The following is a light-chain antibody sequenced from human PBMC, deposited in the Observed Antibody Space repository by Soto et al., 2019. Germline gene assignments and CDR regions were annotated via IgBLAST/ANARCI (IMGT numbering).Light chain of an antibody. Sequence: QSVLNQPPPPSGAPGQSLTISCPGNSSAIVGYNYVSWYQQHPGKAPKLMIYEVSKRPSGVPDRFSGSKSGNTASLTVSGLQAEDEADYYCSSYAGSNNYVFGSGTKVTVL. CDR2: EVS. J-gene: IGLJ1*01. V-gene: IGLV2-8*01. CDR3: SSYAGSNNYV. CDR1: SSAIVGYNY.